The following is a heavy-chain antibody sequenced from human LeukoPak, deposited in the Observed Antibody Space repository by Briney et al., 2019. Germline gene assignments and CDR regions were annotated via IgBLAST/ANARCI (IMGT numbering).Heavy chain of an antibody. D-gene: IGHD4-17*01. Sequence: PGGSLRLSCATSGFTFSNYHMSWVRQAPGKGLEWVANTNADGSTKYYVDSVKGRFTISRDNSKSTVYLQMNSLRAEDTALYYCARKIGYGDGIDIWGQGTMVTVSS. CDR3: ARKIGYGDGIDI. CDR1: GFTFSNYH. V-gene: IGHV3-7*03. CDR2: TNADGSTK. J-gene: IGHJ3*02.